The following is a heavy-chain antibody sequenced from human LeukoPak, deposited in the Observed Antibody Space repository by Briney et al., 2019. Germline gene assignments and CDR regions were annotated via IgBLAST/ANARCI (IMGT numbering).Heavy chain of an antibody. CDR2: IFYSGSGST. J-gene: IGHJ5*02. CDR1: GYSISSGYY. Sequence: SETLSLTCTVSGYSISSGYYWGWIRQPPGKGLEWIGYIFYSGSGSTNYNPSLKSRVTISVDTSKNQFSLRLSSVTAADTAVYYCARHRQCSGGSCYWSWFDPWGQGTLVTVSS. D-gene: IGHD2-15*01. V-gene: IGHV4-61*05. CDR3: ARHRQCSGGSCYWSWFDP.